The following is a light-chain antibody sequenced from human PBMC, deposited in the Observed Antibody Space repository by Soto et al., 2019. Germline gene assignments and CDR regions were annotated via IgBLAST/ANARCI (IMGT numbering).Light chain of an antibody. CDR2: DAS. Sequence: DIQMTQSPSSLSASVGDRVTITCQASQDISNYLNWYQQKLGKAPKLLIYDASNLETGVPSRFSGSGSGTDFSFTISSLQPEDIATYYCQQSNDLVSFGQGTRLEI. V-gene: IGKV1-33*01. CDR1: QDISNY. J-gene: IGKJ5*01. CDR3: QQSNDLVS.